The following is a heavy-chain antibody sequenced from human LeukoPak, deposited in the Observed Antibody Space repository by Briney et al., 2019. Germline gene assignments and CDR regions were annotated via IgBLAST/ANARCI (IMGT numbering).Heavy chain of an antibody. J-gene: IGHJ4*02. V-gene: IGHV4-39*07. Sequence: SETLSLTCTVSGGSISSSSYYWGWIRQPPGKGLEWIGSIYYSGSTYYNPSLKSRVTISVDTSKNQFSLKLSSVTAADTAVYYCARSPYDGSGYFDYWGQGTLVTVSS. CDR2: IYYSGST. CDR1: GGSISSSSYY. D-gene: IGHD3-22*01. CDR3: ARSPYDGSGYFDY.